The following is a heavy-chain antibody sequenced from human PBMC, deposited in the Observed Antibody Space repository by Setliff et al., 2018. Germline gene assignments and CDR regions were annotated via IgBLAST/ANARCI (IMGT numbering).Heavy chain of an antibody. J-gene: IGHJ6*02. V-gene: IGHV1-69*10. Sequence: SVKVSCKASGGTFSSYAISWVRQAPGQGLEWMGGIIPILGIANYAQKFQGRVTITADESTSTAYMELSSLRSEDAAVYYCATPTVVTPHYYYGMDVWGQGTTVTVSS. CDR1: GGTFSSYA. D-gene: IGHD4-17*01. CDR2: IIPILGIA. CDR3: ATPTVVTPHYYYGMDV.